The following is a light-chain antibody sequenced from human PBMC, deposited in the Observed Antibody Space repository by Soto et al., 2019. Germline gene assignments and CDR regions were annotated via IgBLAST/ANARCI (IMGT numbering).Light chain of an antibody. J-gene: IGLJ1*01. V-gene: IGLV1-47*01. CDR3: AAWDDRLRGYV. Sequence: QSVLTQSASASGTPGQRVTISCSGGTSNIGKNAVYWFQLLPGTAPKLLIYYSNKRPSGIPDRFSGSKSGTSASLAISGLRPEDEADYYCAAWDDRLRGYVFATGTKVTVL. CDR2: YSN. CDR1: TSNIGKNA.